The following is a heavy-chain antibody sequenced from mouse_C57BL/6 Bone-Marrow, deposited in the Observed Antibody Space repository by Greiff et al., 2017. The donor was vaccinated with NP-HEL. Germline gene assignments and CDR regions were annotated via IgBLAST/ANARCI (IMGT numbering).Heavy chain of an antibody. Sequence: EVKVVASGGGLVQPGGSLKLSCAASGFTFSDYGMAWVRQAPRKGPEWVAFIRNLAYSIYYADTVTGRFTISRENAKNTLYLEMSSPRSEDTAMYYCASHDYDGGGFAYWGQGTLVTVSA. J-gene: IGHJ3*01. V-gene: IGHV5-15*01. D-gene: IGHD2-4*01. CDR3: ASHDYDGGGFAY. CDR2: IRNLAYSI. CDR1: GFTFSDYG.